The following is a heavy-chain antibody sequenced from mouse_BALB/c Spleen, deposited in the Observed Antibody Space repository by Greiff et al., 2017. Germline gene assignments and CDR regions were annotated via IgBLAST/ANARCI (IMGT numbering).Heavy chain of an antibody. CDR1: GFSLTGYG. CDR2: IWGDGST. Sequence: VTLVESGPGLVAPSQSLSITCTVSGFSLTGYGVNWVRQPPGKGLEWLGMIWGDGSTDYKSAPKSRLGISKDNTKSQVFLKMNSLQTDDTARYYCARDPNYYGSSRYFAVWGAGTTVTVSS. V-gene: IGHV2-6-7*01. CDR3: ARDPNYYGSSRYFAV. J-gene: IGHJ1*01. D-gene: IGHD1-1*01.